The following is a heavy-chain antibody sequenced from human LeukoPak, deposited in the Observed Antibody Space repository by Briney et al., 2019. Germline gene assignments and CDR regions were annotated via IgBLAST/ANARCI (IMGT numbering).Heavy chain of an antibody. Sequence: SETLSLTCTVSGGSISSSSYYWSWIRQPAGKGLEWIGRIYTSGSTNYNPSLKSRVTMSVDTSKNQFSLKLSSVTAADTAVYYCSGDKVVRSGWYGWNWFDPWGQGTLVTVSS. V-gene: IGHV4-61*02. CDR2: IYTSGST. D-gene: IGHD6-19*01. CDR1: GGSISSSSYY. CDR3: SGDKVVRSGWYGWNWFDP. J-gene: IGHJ5*02.